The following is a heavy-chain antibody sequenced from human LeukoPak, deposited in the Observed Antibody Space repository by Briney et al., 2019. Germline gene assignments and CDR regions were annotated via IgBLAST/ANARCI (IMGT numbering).Heavy chain of an antibody. J-gene: IGHJ4*02. V-gene: IGHV3-74*01. CDR3: ATLGSYFDY. CDR2: ISSDGSST. CDR1: GFTFSRYW. Sequence: GGSLRLSCAASGFTFSRYWMHWVRKAPGKGLVWVSRISSDGSSTNYADSVMGRFTVSRDNAENTLFLQMKSLRAEDTAVYYCATLGSYFDYWGQGTLVTVSP. D-gene: IGHD3-10*01.